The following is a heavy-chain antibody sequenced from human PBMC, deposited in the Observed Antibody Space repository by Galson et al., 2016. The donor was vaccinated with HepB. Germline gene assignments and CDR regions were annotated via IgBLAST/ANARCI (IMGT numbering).Heavy chain of an antibody. CDR1: GASVSSYY. Sequence: ETLSLTCTVSGASVSSYYWSWIRQPPGKGLEWIGYIYYSGSTNYNPSLKSRVTISGGTSKNQFSLKLSSVTAADTAVYYCAREGSSSWYNWFDPWGQGTLVTVSS. D-gene: IGHD6-13*01. J-gene: IGHJ5*02. V-gene: IGHV4-59*02. CDR2: IYYSGST. CDR3: AREGSSSWYNWFDP.